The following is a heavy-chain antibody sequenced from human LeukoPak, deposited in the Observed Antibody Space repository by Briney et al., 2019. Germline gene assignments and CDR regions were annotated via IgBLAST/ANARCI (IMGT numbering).Heavy chain of an antibody. D-gene: IGHD3-10*01. CDR3: ARDLTMVRGAVDY. Sequence: ASVKVSCKASGYTFTGYYMHWVRQAPGQGLEWMGWINLNSGGTNYAQKFQGRVTMTRDTSISTAYMELSRLRSDDTAVYYCARDLTMVRGAVDYWGQGTLVTVSS. CDR2: INLNSGGT. J-gene: IGHJ4*02. CDR1: GYTFTGYY. V-gene: IGHV1-2*02.